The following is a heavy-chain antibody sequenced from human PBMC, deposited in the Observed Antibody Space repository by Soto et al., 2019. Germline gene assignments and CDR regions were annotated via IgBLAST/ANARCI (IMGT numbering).Heavy chain of an antibody. CDR3: AMVDVYVTPSPQDV. V-gene: IGHV1-18*01. CDR2: INTYNGNT. D-gene: IGHD3-16*01. CDR1: GYTFTRYG. J-gene: IGHJ6*02. Sequence: QVKLVQSGAEVKNPGASVKVSCKASGYTFTRYGIGWARQAPGQGLEWMGWINTYNGNTNYAQNVQGRVTLTTDTSTNTAYMELRSLRSNDTAIYYCAMVDVYVTPSPQDVWGQGTTVIVSS.